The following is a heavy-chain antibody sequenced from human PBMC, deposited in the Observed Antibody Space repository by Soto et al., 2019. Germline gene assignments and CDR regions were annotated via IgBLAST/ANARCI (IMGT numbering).Heavy chain of an antibody. CDR3: ARVPRRYCSSTSCFLARFDP. CDR1: GGTFSSYA. V-gene: IGHV1-69*13. Sequence: ASVKVSCKASGGTFSSYAISWVRQAPGQGLEWMGGIIPIFGTANYAQKFQGRVTITADESTSTAYMELSSLRSEDTAVYYCARVPRRYCSSTSCFLARFDPWGQGXLVTVYS. D-gene: IGHD2-2*01. CDR2: IIPIFGTA. J-gene: IGHJ5*02.